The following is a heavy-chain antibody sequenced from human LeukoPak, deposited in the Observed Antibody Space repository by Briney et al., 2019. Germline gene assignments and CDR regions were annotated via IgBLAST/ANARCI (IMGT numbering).Heavy chain of an antibody. CDR3: ARQVQLVEFDY. CDR2: ISDIGRT. D-gene: IGHD6-13*01. J-gene: IGHJ4*02. V-gene: IGHV4-59*08. Sequence: SETLSLTCTVSGGSVVNDYWSWIRQPPGKGLEWIGYISDIGRTNYNASLKNRVTISRDTSKNLLSLKVDSVTAADTAVYYCARQVQLVEFDYWGQGTLVTVSS. CDR1: GGSVVNDY.